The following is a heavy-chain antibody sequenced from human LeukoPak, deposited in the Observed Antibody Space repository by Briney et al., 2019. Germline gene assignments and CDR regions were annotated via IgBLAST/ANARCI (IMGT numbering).Heavy chain of an antibody. J-gene: IGHJ4*02. V-gene: IGHV1-24*01. CDR3: ATFHSRGSGHHY. CDR1: GYTLTELS. CDR2: FDPEDGET. Sequence: ASEKVSCKVSGYTLTELSMHWVRQAPGKGLEWMGGFDPEDGETIYAQKFQGRVTMTEDTSTDTAYMELSSPRSEDTAVYYCATFHSRGSGHHYWGQGTLVTVSS. D-gene: IGHD2-15*01.